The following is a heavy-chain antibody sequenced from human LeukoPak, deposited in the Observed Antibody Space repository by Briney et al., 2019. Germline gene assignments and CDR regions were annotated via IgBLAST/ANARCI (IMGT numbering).Heavy chain of an antibody. Sequence: PGGSLRLSCAASGFNFSAYNMNWVRQAPGEGLEWVSSISRSGTYIYYADSVKGRLTISRDNAKNSLYLQMNSLRAEDTAVYYCAKLGYCSGGSCYSFDYWGQGTLVTVSS. V-gene: IGHV3-21*04. D-gene: IGHD2-15*01. CDR1: GFNFSAYN. J-gene: IGHJ4*02. CDR2: ISRSGTYI. CDR3: AKLGYCSGGSCYSFDY.